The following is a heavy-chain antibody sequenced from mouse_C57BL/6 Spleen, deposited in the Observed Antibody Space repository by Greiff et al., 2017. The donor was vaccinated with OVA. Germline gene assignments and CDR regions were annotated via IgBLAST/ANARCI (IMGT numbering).Heavy chain of an antibody. V-gene: IGHV5-4*01. CDR1: GFTFSSYA. Sequence: EVQLVESGGGLVKPGGSLKLSCAASGFTFSSYAMSWVRQTPEKRLEWVATISDGGSYTYYPDNVKGRFTISRDNAKNNLYLQMSHLKSEDTAMYYCASLLWGYWGQGTTLTVSS. D-gene: IGHD2-1*01. J-gene: IGHJ2*01. CDR3: ASLLWGY. CDR2: ISDGGSYT.